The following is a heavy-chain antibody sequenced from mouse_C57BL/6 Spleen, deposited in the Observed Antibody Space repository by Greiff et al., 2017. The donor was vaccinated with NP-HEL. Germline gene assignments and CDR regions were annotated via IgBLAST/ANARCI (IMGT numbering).Heavy chain of an antibody. CDR1: GYAFSSSW. CDR3: ARRGGSSYGYFDV. CDR2: IYPGDGDT. J-gene: IGHJ1*03. Sequence: VQLQQSGPELVKPGASVKISCKASGYAFSSSWMNWVKQRPGKGLEWIGRIYPGDGDTNYNGKFKGKATLTADKSSSTAYMQLSSLPSEDSAVYFCARRGGSSYGYFDVWGTGTTVTVSS. V-gene: IGHV1-82*01. D-gene: IGHD1-1*01.